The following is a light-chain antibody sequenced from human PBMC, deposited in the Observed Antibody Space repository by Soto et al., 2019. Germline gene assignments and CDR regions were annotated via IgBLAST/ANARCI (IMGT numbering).Light chain of an antibody. J-gene: IGKJ1*01. CDR3: QQYNSYFWT. CDR1: RTINTY. CDR2: GAS. Sequence: DVRMTQSPSSPSASVGDTITITCRASRTINTYLNWFQQKPGEPPRLLIYGASTLHDGVPSRFSGSGSGTEFTLTISSLQPDDFATYYCQQYNSYFWTFGQGTKVDIK. V-gene: IGKV1-16*01.